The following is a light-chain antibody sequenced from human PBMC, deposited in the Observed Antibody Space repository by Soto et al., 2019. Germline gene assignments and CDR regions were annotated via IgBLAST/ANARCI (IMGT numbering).Light chain of an antibody. CDR2: AAS. CDR1: QDIGND. CDR3: LQDYNFPLT. V-gene: IGKV1-6*01. Sequence: AIQMTQSPSSLSASVGDRVTITCRASQDIGNDLAWYQQRPGKAPKLLIYAASSLQSGVPSRFSGSGSGTGFTLTISSLQPGDFATYYCLQDYNFPLTFGGGTKVEIK. J-gene: IGKJ4*01.